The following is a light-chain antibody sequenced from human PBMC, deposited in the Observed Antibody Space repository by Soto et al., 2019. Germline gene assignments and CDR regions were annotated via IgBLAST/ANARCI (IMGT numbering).Light chain of an antibody. Sequence: DIQMTQSPSFVSASVGDRVSITCRASQDIARWLAWYQQKPGKAPKLLIYGASSLQRGIPSRFSGSVSGTDFTLTISSLQPEDFATYVCQQAASFPLTFGQGTRLEI. CDR1: QDIARW. CDR3: QQAASFPLT. CDR2: GAS. J-gene: IGKJ5*01. V-gene: IGKV1-12*01.